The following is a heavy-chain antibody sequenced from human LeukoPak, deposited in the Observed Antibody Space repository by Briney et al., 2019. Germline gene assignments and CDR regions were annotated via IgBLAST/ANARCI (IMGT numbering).Heavy chain of an antibody. CDR2: IYHSGST. J-gene: IGHJ4*02. CDR1: GGSISSGGYS. Sequence: NPSETLSLTCAVSGGSISSGGYSWSWIRQPPGKGLEWIGYIYHSGSTYYNPSLKSRVTISVDTSKNQFSLKLSSVTAADTAVYYCARRDGYKYDYWGQGTLVTVSS. CDR3: ARRDGYKYDY. D-gene: IGHD5-24*01. V-gene: IGHV4-30-2*03.